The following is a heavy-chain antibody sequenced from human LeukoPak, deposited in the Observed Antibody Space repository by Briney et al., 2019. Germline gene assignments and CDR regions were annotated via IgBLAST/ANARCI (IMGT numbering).Heavy chain of an antibody. CDR1: GFTVSSNY. D-gene: IGHD6-19*01. V-gene: IGHV3-53*01. CDR2: IYSGGST. J-gene: IGHJ4*02. CDR3: AKEIGPGIAVAGRCDY. Sequence: PGGSLRLSCAASGFTVSSNYMSWVRQAPGKGLEWVSVIYSGGSTYYADSVKGRFTISRDNSKNTLYLQMNSLRAEDTAVYYCAKEIGPGIAVAGRCDYWGQGTLVTVSS.